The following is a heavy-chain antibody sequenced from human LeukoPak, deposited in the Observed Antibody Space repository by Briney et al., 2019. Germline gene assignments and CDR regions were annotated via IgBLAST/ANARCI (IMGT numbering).Heavy chain of an antibody. D-gene: IGHD6-13*01. Sequence: ASVKVSCKASGGTFTSYAISWVRQAPGQGLEWMGGIIPIFGTANYAQKFKGRVTITADESTSTAYMELRSLRSEDTGVYYCAREARIAAAGPPDWFDPWGQGTLVTVSS. J-gene: IGHJ5*02. CDR1: GGTFTSYA. V-gene: IGHV1-69*13. CDR2: IIPIFGTA. CDR3: AREARIAAAGPPDWFDP.